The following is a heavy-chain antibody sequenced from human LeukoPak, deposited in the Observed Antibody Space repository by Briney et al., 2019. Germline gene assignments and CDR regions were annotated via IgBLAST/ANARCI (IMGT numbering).Heavy chain of an antibody. Sequence: GGSLRLSCAASGFIFSTYWMHWVRQAPGKGLVWVSRIKGDGSSTIYADSVKGRFTISRDNSKNSLYLQMNSLRAEDTAVYYCARAYFDYWGQGTLVTVSS. CDR1: GFIFSTYW. CDR2: IKGDGSST. J-gene: IGHJ4*02. CDR3: ARAYFDY. V-gene: IGHV3-74*01.